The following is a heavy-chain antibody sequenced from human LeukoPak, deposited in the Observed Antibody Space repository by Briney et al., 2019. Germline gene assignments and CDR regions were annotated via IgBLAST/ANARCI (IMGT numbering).Heavy chain of an antibody. D-gene: IGHD3-16*01. J-gene: IGHJ4*02. Sequence: GGSLRLSCAASGFTFSDHWMHWVRQVPGKGLVWVSRIKTDGSWTNDADSVKGRFTVSRDNAENTLYLQMNSLRVEDTAVYYCVRGVGGSSYLDYWGQGALVTVSS. V-gene: IGHV3-74*01. CDR3: VRGVGGSSYLDY. CDR2: IKTDGSWT. CDR1: GFTFSDHW.